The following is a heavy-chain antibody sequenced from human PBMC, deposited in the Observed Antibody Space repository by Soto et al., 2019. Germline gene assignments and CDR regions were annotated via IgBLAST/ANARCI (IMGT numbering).Heavy chain of an antibody. V-gene: IGHV3-23*01. CDR2: ISVSGGST. CDR1: GFTFSSYA. Sequence: EVQLLESGGGLVQPGWSLRLSCAASGFTFSSYAMSWVRQAPGKGLAWVSGISVSGGSTYYADSVKGRFTISRDNSKNTLYPHMNSLRAEDTAVYYCASNTRYDPPDYWGQGTLVTVSS. D-gene: IGHD3-16*01. J-gene: IGHJ4*02. CDR3: ASNTRYDPPDY.